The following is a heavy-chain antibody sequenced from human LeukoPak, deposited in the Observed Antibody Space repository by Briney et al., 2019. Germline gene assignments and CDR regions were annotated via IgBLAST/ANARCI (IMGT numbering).Heavy chain of an antibody. V-gene: IGHV4-39*01. CDR3: ARLDDGDSSAYSLYFFDF. D-gene: IGHD3-22*01. Sequence: PSETLPLTCTVSGGSISSGTYYWAWIRQPPGKGLEWIGSIFYSGSTYYNPSLKSRVTISADTSKNQFSLKLSSVTAADTAVYYCARLDDGDSSAYSLYFFDFWGQGNMVTVSS. J-gene: IGHJ4*02. CDR2: IFYSGST. CDR1: GGSISSGTYY.